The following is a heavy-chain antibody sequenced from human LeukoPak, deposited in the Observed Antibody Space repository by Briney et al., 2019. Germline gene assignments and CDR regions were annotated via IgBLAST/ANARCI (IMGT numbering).Heavy chain of an antibody. Sequence: ASVKVSCKASGYTFTGYYMHWVRQAPGQGLEWMGWINPNSGGTNYAQKFQGRVTMTRDTSISTAYMELSRLRSDDTAVYYCARDLVAVAGTFPPLYYYYMDVWGKGTTVTISS. CDR2: INPNSGGT. CDR1: GYTFTGYY. V-gene: IGHV1-2*02. D-gene: IGHD6-19*01. CDR3: ARDLVAVAGTFPPLYYYYMDV. J-gene: IGHJ6*03.